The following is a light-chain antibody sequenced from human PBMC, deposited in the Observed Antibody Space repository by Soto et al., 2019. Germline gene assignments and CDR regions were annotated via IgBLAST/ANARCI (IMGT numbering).Light chain of an antibody. CDR1: QSVSSY. Sequence: EIVLTHSPATLPFSPAQTATLSCRASQSVSSYLAWYQQKPGQAPRLLIYDASNRATGIPARFSGSGSGTDFTLTISSLEPEDFAVYYCQRRSNWPPLTFGGGTKVDI. V-gene: IGKV3-11*01. CDR3: QRRSNWPPLT. J-gene: IGKJ4*01. CDR2: DAS.